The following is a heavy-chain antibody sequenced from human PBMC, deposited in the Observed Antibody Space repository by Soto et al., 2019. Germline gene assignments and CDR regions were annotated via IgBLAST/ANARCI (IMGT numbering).Heavy chain of an antibody. CDR3: VKEHQGITGTTGAFDI. D-gene: IGHD1-20*01. Sequence: PGGSLRLSCSASGFTFSSYAMHWVRPAPGKGLEYVSAISSNGGSTYYADSVKGRFTISRDNSKNTLYLQMSSLRAEDTAVYYCVKEHQGITGTTGAFDIWGQGTMVTVSS. CDR2: ISSNGGST. CDR1: GFTFSSYA. V-gene: IGHV3-64D*06. J-gene: IGHJ3*02.